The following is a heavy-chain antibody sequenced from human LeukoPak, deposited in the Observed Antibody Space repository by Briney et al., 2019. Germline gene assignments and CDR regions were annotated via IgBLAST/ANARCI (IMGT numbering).Heavy chain of an antibody. J-gene: IGHJ4*02. V-gene: IGHV1-2*06. CDR2: INPNSGGT. CDR3: ARDGDWARSSDY. D-gene: IGHD2-21*02. CDR1: GYTFIAYY. Sequence: ASVKVSCKASGYTFIAYYIHWVRQAPGQGLEWMGRINPNSGGTNYAQKFQGTVTMTRDTSISTVYMELSRLKSDDTAVYYCARDGDWARSSDYWGQGTLVTVSS.